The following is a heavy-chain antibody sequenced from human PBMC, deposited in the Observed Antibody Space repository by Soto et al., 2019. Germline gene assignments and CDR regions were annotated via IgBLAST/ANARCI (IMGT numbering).Heavy chain of an antibody. Sequence: EVQLVESGGGVVQPGGSLRLSCTASGFTFNTHWMHWVRQAPGKGLVWVSRINFDGNTTNYADSVKGRLTVSRDNAKHTAYLHVNTLRDEDTALYYCARGRPMGVDYWGQGTLVTVAS. CDR2: INFDGNTT. J-gene: IGHJ4*02. CDR3: ARGRPMGVDY. V-gene: IGHV3-74*01. CDR1: GFTFNTHW. D-gene: IGHD1-26*01.